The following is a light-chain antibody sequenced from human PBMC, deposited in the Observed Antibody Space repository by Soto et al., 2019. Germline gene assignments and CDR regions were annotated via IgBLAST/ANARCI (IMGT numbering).Light chain of an antibody. CDR2: GAS. V-gene: IGKV3-15*01. CDR3: QQSNNSPYT. J-gene: IGKJ2*01. Sequence: EILMTQSPATLSVSPGERATLSCRASQSVSHNIAWYQQKPGQAPRLLFYGASTRATGIPARFSGSGSGTDFTLTISSLQSEDFAVYYCQQSNNSPYTFGQGTKLEIK. CDR1: QSVSHN.